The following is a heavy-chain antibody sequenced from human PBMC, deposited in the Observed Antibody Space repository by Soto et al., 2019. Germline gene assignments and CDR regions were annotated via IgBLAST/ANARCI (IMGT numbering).Heavy chain of an antibody. CDR1: GYSVTSYW. Sequence: GESLKISCKGSGYSVTSYWIGWVRQMPGKGLEWMGIIYPGDSDTRYSPSFQGQVTISADKSISTAYLQWSSLKASDTAMYYCARGPYYDFWSGYYDWFDPWGQGTLVTVSS. D-gene: IGHD3-3*01. J-gene: IGHJ5*02. CDR2: IYPGDSDT. V-gene: IGHV5-51*03. CDR3: ARGPYYDFWSGYYDWFDP.